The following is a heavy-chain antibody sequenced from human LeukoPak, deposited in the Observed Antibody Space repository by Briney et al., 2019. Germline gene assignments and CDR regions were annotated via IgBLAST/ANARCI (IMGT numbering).Heavy chain of an antibody. V-gene: IGHV3-30-3*01. J-gene: IGHJ4*02. CDR2: ISYDGSNK. Sequence: GGSLRLSCAASGFTFSSYAMHWVRQAPGKGLEWVAVISYDGSNKYYADSVKGRFTISRDNSKNTLYLQMNSLRAEDTAVYYCARAAQTPTYYDYVWGSYRYKGFLDYWGQGTLVTVSS. D-gene: IGHD3-16*02. CDR1: GFTFSSYA. CDR3: ARAAQTPTYYDYVWGSYRYKGFLDY.